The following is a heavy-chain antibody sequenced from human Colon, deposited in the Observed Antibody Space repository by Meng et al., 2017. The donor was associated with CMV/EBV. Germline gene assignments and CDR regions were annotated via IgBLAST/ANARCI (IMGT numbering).Heavy chain of an antibody. V-gene: IGHV5-51*01. Sequence: GESLKISCAASGFTFSSYWMSWVRQAPGKGLEWVGLIYPADSDTRYSPSFQGQVTISADKSISTAYLQWSSLKASDTATYYCARGGVVNGLDVWGQGTSVTVSS. CDR2: IYPADSDT. D-gene: IGHD3-3*01. CDR1: GFTFSSYW. CDR3: ARGGVVNGLDV. J-gene: IGHJ6*02.